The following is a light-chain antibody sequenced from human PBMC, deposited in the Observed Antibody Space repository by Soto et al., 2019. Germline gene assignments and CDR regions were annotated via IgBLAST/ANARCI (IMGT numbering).Light chain of an antibody. V-gene: IGLV2-14*01. CDR3: SSYSTSITVRL. J-gene: IGLJ3*02. CDR2: EVS. Sequence: QSALTQPASVSGSPGQSITISCTGTSSDIGIYNYVSWYQQHPGKAPKLMIFEVSNRPSGVSNRFSGSKSGNTASLTISGLQADDEADYYCSSYSTSITVRLFGGGTQLTVL. CDR1: SSDIGIYNY.